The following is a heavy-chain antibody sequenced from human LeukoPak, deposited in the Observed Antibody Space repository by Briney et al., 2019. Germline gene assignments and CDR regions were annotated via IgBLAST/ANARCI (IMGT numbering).Heavy chain of an antibody. CDR3: ARLVSGYFDY. V-gene: IGHV4-61*02. Sequence: SETLSLTCTVSGGSISSGSYYWSWIRQPAGKGLEWIGRIYSSGNTNYNPSLKSRVTISADTSKNQFSLRLSSVTAADTAVYYCARLVSGYFDYWGQGTLVTVSS. D-gene: IGHD6-25*01. CDR1: GGSISSGSYY. CDR2: IYSSGNT. J-gene: IGHJ4*02.